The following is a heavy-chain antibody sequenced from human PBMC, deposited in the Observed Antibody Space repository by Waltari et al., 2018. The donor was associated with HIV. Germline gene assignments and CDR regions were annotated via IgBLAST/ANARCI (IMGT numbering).Heavy chain of an antibody. Sequence: WVRQPPGKGLEWIGEINHSGSTNYNPSLKSRVTISVDTSKNQFSLNLKSVTAADTAVYYCARAKMRITMIVVATGGAFDIWGQGTRVTVSS. CDR2: INHSGST. J-gene: IGHJ3*02. D-gene: IGHD3-22*01. CDR3: ARAKMRITMIVVATGGAFDI. V-gene: IGHV4-34*01.